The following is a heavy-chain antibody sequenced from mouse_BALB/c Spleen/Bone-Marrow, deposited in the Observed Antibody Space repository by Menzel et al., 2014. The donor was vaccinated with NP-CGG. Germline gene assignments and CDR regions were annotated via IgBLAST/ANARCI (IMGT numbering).Heavy chain of an antibody. D-gene: IGHD1-1*01. CDR3: AREDYYGSSYFDY. Sequence: VKLMESGAELMKPGASVKMSCKATGYTFXSYWIEWVKQRPGHGLEWIGEILPGSGSTIYNEEFKGKATFTADTSSNTAYMQLSSLTSEDSAVYYCAREDYYGSSYFDYWGQGTTLTVS. CDR2: ILPGSGST. J-gene: IGHJ2*01. V-gene: IGHV1-9*01. CDR1: GYTFXSYW.